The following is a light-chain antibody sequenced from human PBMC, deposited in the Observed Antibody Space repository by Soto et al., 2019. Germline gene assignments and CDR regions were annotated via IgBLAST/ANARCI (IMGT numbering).Light chain of an antibody. J-gene: IGLJ1*01. CDR1: SSDVGYNL. CDR2: EVT. V-gene: IGLV2-14*02. Sequence: QSALTQPASVSGSPGQSITISCNGTSSDVGYNLVSWFQQHSGKAPKLMIYEVTKRPSGIPDRFSGSKSGTSATLGITGFQTGDEADYYCGSWDSSLSAYVFGTGTKVTVL. CDR3: GSWDSSLSAYV.